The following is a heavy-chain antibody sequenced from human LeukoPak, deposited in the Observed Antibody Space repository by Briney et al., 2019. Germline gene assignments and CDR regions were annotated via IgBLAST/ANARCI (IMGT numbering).Heavy chain of an antibody. J-gene: IGHJ5*02. CDR1: GGSISSGDYY. V-gene: IGHV4-30-4*01. Sequence: SETLSLTCTVSGGSISSGDYYWSWIRQPPGKGLEWIGYIYYSGSTYYNPSLKSRVTISVDTSKNKFSLKLSSVTAADTAVYYCARVQRLYNWFDPWGQGTLVTVSS. D-gene: IGHD5-18*01. CDR3: ARVQRLYNWFDP. CDR2: IYYSGST.